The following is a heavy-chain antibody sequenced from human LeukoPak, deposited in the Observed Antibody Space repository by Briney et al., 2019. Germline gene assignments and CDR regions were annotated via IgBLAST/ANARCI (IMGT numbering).Heavy chain of an antibody. D-gene: IGHD6-25*01. CDR1: GGSISSYY. Sequence: SETLSLTCTVSGGSISSYYWSWIRQPAGKGLEWIGRISASGNTNYNPSLKSRVTMSVDTSKNLFALKLSSVTAADTAVYYCARPRRQRNWFDPWGQGTLVTVSS. CDR2: ISASGNT. J-gene: IGHJ5*02. V-gene: IGHV4-4*07. CDR3: ARPRRQRNWFDP.